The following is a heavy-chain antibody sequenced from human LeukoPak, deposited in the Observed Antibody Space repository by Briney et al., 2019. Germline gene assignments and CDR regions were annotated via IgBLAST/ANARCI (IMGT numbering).Heavy chain of an antibody. V-gene: IGHV4-39*01. D-gene: IGHD3-22*01. CDR3: ARQRDNYDDRIDY. J-gene: IGHJ4*02. CDR1: GGSISSGSYY. Sequence: PSETLSLTCTVSGGSISSGSYYCGWLRQPPGKGLEWFGRIYYSGSPFYNPSLKSRVTISVEASKNQFSLKLSSVTAADTAVYYCARQRDNYDDRIDYWGQGTLVTVSS. CDR2: IYYSGSP.